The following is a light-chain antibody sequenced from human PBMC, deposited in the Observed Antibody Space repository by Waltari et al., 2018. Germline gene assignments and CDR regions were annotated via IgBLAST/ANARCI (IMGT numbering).Light chain of an antibody. CDR3: QQSYSITPIT. J-gene: IGKJ5*01. Sequence: ITCRASQSISSYLNWFQQKPWKAPKLLIYAASYLQTGVPSRFSGSGSGTDFILTISSLQPEDFATYYCQQSYSITPITFGQGTRLEIK. CDR1: QSISSY. V-gene: IGKV1-39*01. CDR2: AAS.